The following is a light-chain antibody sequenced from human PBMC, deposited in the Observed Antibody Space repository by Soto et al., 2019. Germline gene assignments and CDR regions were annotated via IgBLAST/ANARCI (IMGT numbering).Light chain of an antibody. CDR3: QQYGSSRT. CDR1: QSVSSSY. Sequence: EIVLTQSPGTLSLSPGERATLSCRASQSVSSSYLAWYQQKPGQAPRLRIYGASSRATGIPDRFSGSGSGTDFTLTISRLEPEDFAVYYCQQYGSSRTFGQGTKVDIK. J-gene: IGKJ1*01. CDR2: GAS. V-gene: IGKV3-20*01.